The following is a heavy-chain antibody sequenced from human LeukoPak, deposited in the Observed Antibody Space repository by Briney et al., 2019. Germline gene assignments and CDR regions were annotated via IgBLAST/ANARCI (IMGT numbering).Heavy chain of an antibody. CDR2: IYPGDSDT. V-gene: IGHV5-51*01. J-gene: IGHJ4*02. CDR3: ARPEGDCSGGSCSLDY. D-gene: IGHD2-15*01. CDR1: GYSFTSYW. Sequence: GESLKISCKGSGYSFTSYWIGWVRQLPGKGLEWMGIIYPGDSDTRYSPSFQGQVTISADKSISTAYLQWSSLKASDTAMYYCARPEGDCSGGSCSLDYWGQGTLVTVSS.